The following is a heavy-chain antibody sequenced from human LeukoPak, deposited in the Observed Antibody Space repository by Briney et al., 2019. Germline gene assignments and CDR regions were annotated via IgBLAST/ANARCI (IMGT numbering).Heavy chain of an antibody. CDR1: GVSITSYY. D-gene: IGHD6-13*01. V-gene: IGHV4-59*01. Sequence: SETLSLTCTVSGVSITSYYWSWIRQPPGKGLEWIGYVFYTGNTNYNPSLKSRVTISLDTSKNQFSLKLNSVTAADTAVYYCARDRSVAADATVYFYGMADWGKGTTVTVSS. CDR2: VFYTGNT. J-gene: IGHJ6*04. CDR3: ARDRSVAADATVYFYGMAD.